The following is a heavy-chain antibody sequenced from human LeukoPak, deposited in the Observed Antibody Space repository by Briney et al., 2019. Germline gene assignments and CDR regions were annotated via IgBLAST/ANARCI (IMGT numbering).Heavy chain of an antibody. CDR2: IRYDGSNK. Sequence: PGGSLRLSCAASGFTFSSYGMHWVRQAPGKGLEWVAFIRYDGSNKYYADSVKGRFTISRDNSKNTLYLQMNSLRAEDTAVYYCAKDQIRGIAAAGSFGYWGQGTLVTVSS. D-gene: IGHD6-13*01. J-gene: IGHJ4*02. CDR1: GFTFSSYG. CDR3: AKDQIRGIAAAGSFGY. V-gene: IGHV3-30*02.